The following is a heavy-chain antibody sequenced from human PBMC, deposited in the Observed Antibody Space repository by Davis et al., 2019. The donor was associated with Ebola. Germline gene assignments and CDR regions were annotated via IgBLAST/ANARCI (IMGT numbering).Heavy chain of an antibody. J-gene: IGHJ3*02. CDR3: AGGMGFGGVIVIGAFDI. V-gene: IGHV4-59*01. CDR2: IYYSGST. CDR1: GGSISSYY. Sequence: MPSETLSLTCTVSGGSISSYYWSWIRQPPGKGLEWIGYIYYSGSTNYNPSLKSRVTISVDTSKNQFSLKLSSVAAADAAVYYCAGGMGFGGVIVIGAFDIWGQGTMVTVSS. D-gene: IGHD3-16*02.